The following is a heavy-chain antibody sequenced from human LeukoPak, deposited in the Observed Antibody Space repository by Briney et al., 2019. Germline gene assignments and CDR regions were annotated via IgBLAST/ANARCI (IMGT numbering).Heavy chain of an antibody. J-gene: IGHJ4*02. CDR1: GFTFSSYW. Sequence: GGSLRLSSAASGFTFSSYWMHRVRQAPGEGLVWLSLINSDGSNTNYADSVKGRFTISRDNAKNTLYLQMHSLRAEDTAVYYCARALVGVKSNYWGQGTLVTVSS. D-gene: IGHD1-26*01. CDR3: ARALVGVKSNY. V-gene: IGHV3-74*01. CDR2: INSDGSNT.